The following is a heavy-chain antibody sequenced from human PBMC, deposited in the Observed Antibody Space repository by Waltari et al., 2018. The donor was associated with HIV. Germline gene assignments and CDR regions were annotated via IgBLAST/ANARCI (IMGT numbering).Heavy chain of an antibody. D-gene: IGHD3-10*01. CDR2: IKSKTDGGTT. Sequence: EEYLVEFGGALINVGGCLRLTGSASGFTFRDDWMTWLRQAPGKGLEWVGRIKSKTDGGTTDYAAAVKGRFTISRDDSKNTLFLQMNSLKTEDTAVYYCATEEGYGSGSYLDYWGQGTLLTVSS. CDR3: ATEEGYGSGSYLDY. V-gene: IGHV3-15*02. J-gene: IGHJ4*02. CDR1: GFTFRDDW.